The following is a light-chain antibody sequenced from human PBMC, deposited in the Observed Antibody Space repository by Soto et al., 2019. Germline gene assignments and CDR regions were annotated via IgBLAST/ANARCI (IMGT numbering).Light chain of an antibody. Sequence: EIVLTQSPVTLSLSPGERATLSCRASQSVSSSYLAWYQHKPGQAPRLLIYRASNRAAGIPDRSSGSGSGTDFTLTISRLEPEDFAVYYCQQSGTFGQGTKVDIK. CDR1: QSVSSSY. CDR2: RAS. CDR3: QQSGT. J-gene: IGKJ1*01. V-gene: IGKV3-20*01.